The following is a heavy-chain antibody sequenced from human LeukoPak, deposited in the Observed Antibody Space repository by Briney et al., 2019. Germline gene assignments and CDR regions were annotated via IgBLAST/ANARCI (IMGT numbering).Heavy chain of an antibody. CDR3: TSILSVRGVISYMAA. D-gene: IGHD3-10*01. V-gene: IGHV3-73*01. CDR2: IRIKANNYAT. Sequence: GGSLRLSCAASGFTFSGSAMHWVRQAPGKGLEWVILIRIKANNYATAYAASVKGRSTISSDESNNRAYRQMNSLKTEDTAVYYCTSILSVRGVISYMAAWGKGTTVTVS. J-gene: IGHJ6*03. CDR1: GFTFSGSA.